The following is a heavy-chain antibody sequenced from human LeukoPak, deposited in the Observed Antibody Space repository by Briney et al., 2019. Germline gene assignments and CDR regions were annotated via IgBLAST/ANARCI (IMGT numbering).Heavy chain of an antibody. D-gene: IGHD3-22*01. CDR2: IYSGGST. CDR3: ARGTQSIYYYDSSGYLY. CDR1: GFTVSSNY. Sequence: PGGSLILSCAASGFTVSSNYMSWVRQAPGKGLEWVSVIYSGGSTYYADSVKGRFTISRDNSKNTLYLQMNSLRAEDTAVYYCARGTQSIYYYDSSGYLYWGQGTLVTVSS. V-gene: IGHV3-53*01. J-gene: IGHJ4*02.